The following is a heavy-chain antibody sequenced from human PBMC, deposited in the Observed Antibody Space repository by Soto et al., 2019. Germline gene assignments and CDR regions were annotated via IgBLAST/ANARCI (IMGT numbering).Heavy chain of an antibody. CDR2: IDPSDSYT. D-gene: IGHD4-17*01. V-gene: IGHV5-10-1*01. CDR3: ARHSAVTHTYYYYGMDV. Sequence: RGESLKISCKGSGYSFTSYWISWVRQMPGKGLEWMGRIDPSDSYTNYSPSFQGHVTISADKSISTAYLQWSSLKASDTAMYYCARHSAVTHTYYYYGMDVWGQGTTVTVSS. J-gene: IGHJ6*02. CDR1: GYSFTSYW.